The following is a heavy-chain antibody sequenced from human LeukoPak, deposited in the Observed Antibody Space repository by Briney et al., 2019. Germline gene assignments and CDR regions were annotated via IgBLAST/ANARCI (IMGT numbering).Heavy chain of an antibody. CDR2: ISGSGGST. Sequence: GGSLRLSCAASGFTFSSYAMSWVRQAPGKGLEWVSVISGSGGSTYYADSVKGRFTISRDNFENTLYLQMNSLRAEDTAVYYCAKGVGAFDIWGQGTMVTVSS. D-gene: IGHD1-26*01. CDR1: GFTFSSYA. CDR3: AKGVGAFDI. V-gene: IGHV3-23*01. J-gene: IGHJ3*02.